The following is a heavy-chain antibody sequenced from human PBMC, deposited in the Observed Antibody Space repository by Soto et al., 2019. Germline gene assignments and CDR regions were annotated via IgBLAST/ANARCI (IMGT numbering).Heavy chain of an antibody. CDR1: GFTVGDHY. CDR2: TRNKANGYTT. Sequence: GGSLRLSCAASGFTVGDHYMDWVRQAPGQGLEWVGRTRNKANGYTTEYAASVKGRFTISRDDSKNSLYLQMNSLKTEDTAVYYCVRIISGNYYYDHWGQGTLVTVSS. V-gene: IGHV3-72*01. CDR3: VRIISGNYYYDH. D-gene: IGHD1-26*01. J-gene: IGHJ4*02.